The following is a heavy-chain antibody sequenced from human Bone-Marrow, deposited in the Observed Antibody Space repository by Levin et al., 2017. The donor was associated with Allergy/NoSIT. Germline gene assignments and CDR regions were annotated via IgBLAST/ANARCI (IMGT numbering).Heavy chain of an antibody. CDR2: IDPSDSET. CDR1: GYSFTREW. CDR3: ARRFPGADAFDI. D-gene: IGHD3-10*01. V-gene: IGHV5-10-1*01. Sequence: KVSCKGSGYSFTREWISWVRQMPGKGLEWMGRIDPSDSETDYNPSFEGHVTISVGKSLSTAYLQWSSLKASDTAIYYCARRFPGADAFDIWGQGTMLTVSS. J-gene: IGHJ3*02.